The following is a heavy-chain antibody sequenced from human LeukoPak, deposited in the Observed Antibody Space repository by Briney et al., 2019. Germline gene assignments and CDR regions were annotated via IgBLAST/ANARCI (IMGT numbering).Heavy chain of an antibody. CDR3: AAGRVATMIVVYYFDY. D-gene: IGHD3-22*01. Sequence: ASVKVSCKVSGYTLTELSMHWVRQAPGKGLEWMGGFDPEDGETIYAQKFQGRVTMTEDTSTDTAYMELSSLRSEDTAVYYCAAGRVATMIVVYYFDYWGQGTLVTVSS. V-gene: IGHV1-24*01. J-gene: IGHJ4*02. CDR1: GYTLTELS. CDR2: FDPEDGET.